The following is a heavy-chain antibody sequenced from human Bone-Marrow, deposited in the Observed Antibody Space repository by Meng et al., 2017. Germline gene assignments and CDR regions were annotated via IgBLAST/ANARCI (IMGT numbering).Heavy chain of an antibody. D-gene: IGHD3-3*01. CDR1: GGTFSSYA. CDR3: ARVPALYWSGYYTGNWFDP. Sequence: SVKVSCKASGGTFSSYAISWVRQAPGQGLEWMGGIIPIFGTANYAQKFQGRVTITADESTSTAYMELSSLRSEDTAVYYCARVPALYWSGYYTGNWFDPWGQGTLVTVSS. V-gene: IGHV1-69*13. J-gene: IGHJ5*02. CDR2: IIPIFGTA.